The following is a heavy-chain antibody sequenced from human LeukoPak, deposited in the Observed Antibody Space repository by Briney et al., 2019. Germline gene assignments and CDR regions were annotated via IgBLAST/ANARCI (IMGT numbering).Heavy chain of an antibody. D-gene: IGHD2-15*01. CDR2: INPSGGST. CDR3: ASNGYCSGGSCYLLDY. J-gene: IGHJ4*02. CDR1: GYTSTSYY. V-gene: IGHV1-46*01. Sequence: ASVKVSCKASGYTSTSYYMRWVRQAPGQGLEWMGIINPSGGSTSYAQKFQGRVTMTRDTSTSTVYMELSSLRSEDTAVYYCASNGYCSGGSCYLLDYWGQGTLVTVSS.